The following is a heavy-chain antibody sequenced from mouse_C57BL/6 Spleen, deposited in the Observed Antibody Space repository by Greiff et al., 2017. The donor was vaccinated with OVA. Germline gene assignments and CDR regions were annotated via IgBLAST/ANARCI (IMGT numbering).Heavy chain of an antibody. CDR2: IYPSDSET. V-gene: IGHV1-61*01. CDR1: GYTFTSYW. Sequence: QVQLQQPGAELVRPGSSVKLSCKASGYTFTSYWMDWVKQRPGQGLEWIGNIYPSDSETHYNQKFKDKATLTVDKSSSTAYMQLSSLTSEDSAVYYSAREGYDYYIDYWGQGTTVTVSS. J-gene: IGHJ2*01. CDR3: AREGYDYYIDY. D-gene: IGHD2-4*01.